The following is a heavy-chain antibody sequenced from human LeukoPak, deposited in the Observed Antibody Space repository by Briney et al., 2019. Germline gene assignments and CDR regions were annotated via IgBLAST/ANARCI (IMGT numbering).Heavy chain of an antibody. Sequence: SQTLSLTCAVSGGSISSGDFPWSWIRQPPGKGLEWIGYIFHTGHTSYNPSLKSRVTISVDMSKNQLSLRLTSVTAADTAVYYCARGFYGAGSHFDYWGQGTLVTVSS. CDR1: GGSISSGDFP. D-gene: IGHD3-10*01. V-gene: IGHV4-30-2*01. J-gene: IGHJ4*02. CDR2: IFHTGHT. CDR3: ARGFYGAGSHFDY.